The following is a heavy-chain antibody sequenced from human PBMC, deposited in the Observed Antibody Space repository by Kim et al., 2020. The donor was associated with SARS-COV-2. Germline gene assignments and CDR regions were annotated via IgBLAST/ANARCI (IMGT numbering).Heavy chain of an antibody. Sequence: GGSLRLSCAASGFTVSSNYMSWVRQAPGKGLEWVSVIYSGGSTYYADSVKGRFTISRHNSKNTLYLQMNSLRAEDTAVYYCARVGTLGYCSGGSCYEVYYYYYGMDVWGQGTTVTVSS. D-gene: IGHD2-15*01. J-gene: IGHJ6*02. CDR3: ARVGTLGYCSGGSCYEVYYYYYGMDV. CDR2: IYSGGST. CDR1: GFTVSSNY. V-gene: IGHV3-53*04.